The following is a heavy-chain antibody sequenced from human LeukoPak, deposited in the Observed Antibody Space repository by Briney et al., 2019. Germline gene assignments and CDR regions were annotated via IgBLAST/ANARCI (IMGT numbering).Heavy chain of an antibody. CDR2: IYYSGTT. CDR3: ARDLLGYYFGSGNYGSFDT. CDR1: GNSISNYY. Sequence: SETLSLTCTVSGNSISNYYWTWIRQPPGKGLEWIGYIYYSGTTDYNPSLRGRVTMSIDTSKNHFSLKLNSLTAADTAVYYCARDLLGYYFGSGNYGSFDTWGQGTLVTVSS. D-gene: IGHD3-10*01. V-gene: IGHV4-59*01. J-gene: IGHJ5*02.